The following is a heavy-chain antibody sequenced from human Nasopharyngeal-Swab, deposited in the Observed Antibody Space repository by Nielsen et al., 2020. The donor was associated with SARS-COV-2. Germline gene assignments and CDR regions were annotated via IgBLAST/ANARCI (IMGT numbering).Heavy chain of an antibody. CDR2: IYYDGTT. V-gene: IGHV3-53*01. CDR1: GFSVGTNY. J-gene: IGHJ4*02. Sequence: GESLKISCAASGFSVGTNYMSWVRQAPGKGLEWVSVIYYDGTTYYADSVKGRFTISRDNSRNTLYLQMTSLRVEDTAMYYCTRCGGGCYSGRDYWGQGTLVTVSS. D-gene: IGHD2-15*01. CDR3: TRCGGGCYSGRDY.